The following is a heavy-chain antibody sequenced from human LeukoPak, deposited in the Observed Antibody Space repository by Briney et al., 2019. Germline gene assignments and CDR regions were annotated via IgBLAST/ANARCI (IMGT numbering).Heavy chain of an antibody. CDR2: IYYSGST. D-gene: IGHD3-22*01. CDR3: ASTYYDSSGYLYFDY. V-gene: IGHV4-59*08. CDR1: GGSISSYY. Sequence: SETLSLTCTVSGGSISSYYWSWIRQPPGKGLEWIGYIYYSGSTNYNPSLESRVTISVDTSKNQFSLKLSSVTAADTAVYYCASTYYDSSGYLYFDYWGQGTLVTVSS. J-gene: IGHJ4*02.